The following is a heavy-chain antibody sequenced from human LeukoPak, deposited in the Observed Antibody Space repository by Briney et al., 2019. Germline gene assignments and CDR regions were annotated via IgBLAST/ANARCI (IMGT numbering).Heavy chain of an antibody. CDR1: GFTLNSYA. CDR2: ISHVGNKR. D-gene: IGHD6-13*01. CDR3: ARVGPLGAAGSASDY. V-gene: IGHV3-30*04. J-gene: IGHJ4*02. Sequence: GGSLRLSCAASGFTLNSYAMHWVRQTPGKGLEWVAVISHVGNKRYYADSVKGRFTISRDNAKNSLDLQMNSLRDEDTAVYYCARVGPLGAAGSASDYWGQGTLVTVSS.